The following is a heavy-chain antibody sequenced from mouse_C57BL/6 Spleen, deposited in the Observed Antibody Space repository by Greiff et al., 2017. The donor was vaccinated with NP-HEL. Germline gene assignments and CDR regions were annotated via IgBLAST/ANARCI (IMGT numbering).Heavy chain of an antibody. D-gene: IGHD2-10*01. CDR1: GYTFTSYW. V-gene: IGHV1-52*01. Sequence: VQLQQSGAELVRPGSSVKLSCKASGYTFTSYWMQWVKQRPIQGLEWIGNIDPSDSETHYNQKFKDKATLTVDKSSITAYMQLSSLTSEDSAVYYCARSGQPGLLSRAFWGQGTLVTVSA. CDR2: IDPSDSET. J-gene: IGHJ3*01. CDR3: ARSGQPGLLSRAF.